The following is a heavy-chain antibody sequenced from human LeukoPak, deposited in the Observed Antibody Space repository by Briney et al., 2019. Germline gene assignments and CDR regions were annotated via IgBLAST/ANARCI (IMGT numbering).Heavy chain of an antibody. CDR2: IYYGGST. CDR1: GGSLSSSSYY. Sequence: SETLSLTCTVSGGSLSSSSYYWGWIRQPPGKGLEWIGNIYYGGSTFYSPSLKSRVTMSVDTSKNQFSLKLSSVTAADTAVYYCARPQTGIAAAGTVYYFDYWGQGTLVTVSS. V-gene: IGHV4-39*01. D-gene: IGHD6-13*01. CDR3: ARPQTGIAAAGTVYYFDY. J-gene: IGHJ4*02.